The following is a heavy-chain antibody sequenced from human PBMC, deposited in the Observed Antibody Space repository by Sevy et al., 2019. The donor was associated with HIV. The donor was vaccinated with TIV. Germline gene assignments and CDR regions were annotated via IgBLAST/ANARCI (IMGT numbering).Heavy chain of an antibody. CDR2: IYYSGST. CDR3: ARDRTTVYYYNGMDV. J-gene: IGHJ6*02. D-gene: IGHD4-4*01. CDR1: GDSISSYY. V-gene: IGHV4-59*01. Sequence: SETLSLTCTVSGDSISSYYWSWIRQPPGKGLEWIGYIYYSGSTNYNPSLKRRVSISIDTSKNQFSLKVSSVTAADTAVYYCARDRTTVYYYNGMDVWGQGTTVTVSS.